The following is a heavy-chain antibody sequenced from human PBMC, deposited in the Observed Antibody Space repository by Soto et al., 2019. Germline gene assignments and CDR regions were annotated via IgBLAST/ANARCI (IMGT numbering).Heavy chain of an antibody. CDR3: ARDAAAAGLNWFDP. V-gene: IGHV4-4*02. CDR2: IYHSGST. J-gene: IGHJ5*02. Sequence: SETLSLTCAVSGGSISSSNWWSWVRQPPGKGLEWIGEIYHSGSTNYNPSLKSRVTISVDKSKNQFSLKLSSVTAADTAVYYCARDAAAAGLNWFDPWGQGTLVTVSS. CDR1: GGSISSSNW. D-gene: IGHD6-13*01.